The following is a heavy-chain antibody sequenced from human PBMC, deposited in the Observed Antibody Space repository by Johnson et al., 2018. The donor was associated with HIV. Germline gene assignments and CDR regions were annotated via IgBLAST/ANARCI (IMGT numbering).Heavy chain of an antibody. CDR2: ISGSGGST. CDR3: ARDPYGSGPYVAFDI. J-gene: IGHJ3*02. V-gene: IGHV3-23*04. CDR1: GFTFSSYG. Sequence: EVQLVESGGGVVQPGRSLRLSCAASGFTFSSYGMHWVRQAPGKGLEWVSAISGSGGSTYYADSVKGRFTISRDNSKNTLYLQMNSLRAEDTAVYYCARDPYGSGPYVAFDIWGQGTMVTVSS. D-gene: IGHD3-10*01.